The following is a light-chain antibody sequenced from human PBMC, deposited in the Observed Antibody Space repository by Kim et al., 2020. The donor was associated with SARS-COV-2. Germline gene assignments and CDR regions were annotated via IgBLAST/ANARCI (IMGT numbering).Light chain of an antibody. CDR3: QSYDSSYWV. CDR1: RGCIASNE. J-gene: IGLJ3*02. Sequence: GRTVPISCTGSRGCIASNEVKWSQQRPVGAPTTVIYDDNQRPSVFPVRLSGASDSSSDAASLTVTGLKTEDEGGYYFQSYDSSYWVFGGGTLRTVL. V-gene: IGLV6-57*02. CDR2: DDN.